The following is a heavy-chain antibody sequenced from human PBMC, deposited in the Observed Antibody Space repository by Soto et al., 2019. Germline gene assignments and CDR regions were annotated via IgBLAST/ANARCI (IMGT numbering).Heavy chain of an antibody. J-gene: IGHJ4*02. CDR3: ATDFIYYYDSSGLAVDY. Sequence: ASVKVSCKVSGYTLTDLSMHWVRQAPGKGLEWMGGFDPEDGETIYAQKFQGRVTMTEDTSTDTAYMELSSLRSEDTAVYYCATDFIYYYDSSGLAVDYWGQGTLVTVSS. V-gene: IGHV1-24*01. CDR1: GYTLTDLS. D-gene: IGHD3-22*01. CDR2: FDPEDGET.